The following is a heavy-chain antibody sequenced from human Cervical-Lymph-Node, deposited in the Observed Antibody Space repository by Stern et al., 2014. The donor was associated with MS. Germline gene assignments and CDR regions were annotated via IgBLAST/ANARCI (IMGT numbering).Heavy chain of an antibody. V-gene: IGHV1-46*01. CDR1: GYTFTRYY. J-gene: IGHJ6*02. D-gene: IGHD6-19*01. CDR2: INPSGGTT. Sequence: QVQLVQSGAEVKKPGASVKVSCKASGYTFTRYYMHWVRQAPGQGLEWMGLINPSGGTTSHAQKIQGRVTMTRDTSTSTVYMELSSLRSEDTAVYYCAREVAGHRLGMMDVWGQGTTVTVSS. CDR3: AREVAGHRLGMMDV.